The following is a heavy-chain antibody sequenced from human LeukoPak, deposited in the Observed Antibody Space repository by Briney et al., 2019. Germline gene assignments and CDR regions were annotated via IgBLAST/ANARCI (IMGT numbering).Heavy chain of an antibody. CDR2: IYPGDSDT. CDR1: GYSFTSYW. D-gene: IGHD3-22*01. V-gene: IGHV5-51*01. Sequence: GESLKISCKGSGYSFTSYWLGWVRQLPGKGLGWMGIIYPGDSDTRYSPSFQGQVTISADKSISTAYLQWSSLKASDTAMYYCARHSYDSSGYYLDYWGQGTLVTVSS. CDR3: ARHSYDSSGYYLDY. J-gene: IGHJ4*02.